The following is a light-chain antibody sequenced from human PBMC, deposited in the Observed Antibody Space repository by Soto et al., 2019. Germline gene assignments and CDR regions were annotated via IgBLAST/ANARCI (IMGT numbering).Light chain of an antibody. CDR3: QQSNNWPYT. J-gene: IGKJ2*01. CDR1: QTVSSN. V-gene: IGKV3-15*01. Sequence: EIVMTQSTATLSVSPGERATLSCRASQTVSSNLAWYQQKPGQPPRLLVYGASTRATDIPARFSGSGSGTEFTLTISSLQSEDFAVYYCQQSNNWPYTFGQGTKLEIK. CDR2: GAS.